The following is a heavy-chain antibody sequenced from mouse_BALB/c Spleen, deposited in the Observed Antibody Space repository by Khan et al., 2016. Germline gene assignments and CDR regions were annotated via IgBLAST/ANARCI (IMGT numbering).Heavy chain of an antibody. CDR1: GYSITSDYA. CDR3: AYDSYYAWFPY. V-gene: IGHV3-2*02. CDR2: ISYSGIT. Sequence: EVQLQESGPGLVKPSQSLSLTCTVTGYSITSDYAWNWIRQFPGNKLEWMGYISYSGITSYNPSLKSRISITRETSKNKFFLQLISVTTEDTATSYCAYDSYYAWFPYWGQGTLVTVSA. J-gene: IGHJ3*01. D-gene: IGHD2-3*01.